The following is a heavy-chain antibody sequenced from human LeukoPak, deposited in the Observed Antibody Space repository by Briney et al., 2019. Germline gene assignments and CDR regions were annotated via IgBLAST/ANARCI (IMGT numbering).Heavy chain of an antibody. CDR2: ISTYNGNT. CDR3: VRDKVGYRPPTNWFDP. J-gene: IGHJ5*02. V-gene: IGHV1-18*01. Sequence: ASVKVSCKASGYTFISYGISWVRQAPGQGLEWMGWISTYNGNTNYAQKVQGRVTMTTDTSTNTAYMELRSLRFDDTAVYYCVRDKVGYRPPTNWFDPWGQGTLVTVSS. D-gene: IGHD3-16*02. CDR1: GYTFISYG.